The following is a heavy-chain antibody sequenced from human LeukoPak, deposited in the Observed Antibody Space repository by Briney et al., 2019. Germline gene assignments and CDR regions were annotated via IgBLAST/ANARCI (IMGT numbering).Heavy chain of an antibody. D-gene: IGHD3-22*01. CDR3: ARHLPSLITMTYHDAFDI. J-gene: IGHJ3*02. CDR1: GGSFSGYY. CDR2: INHSGST. Sequence: PSETLSLTCAVYGGSFSGYYWSWIRQPPGKGLEWIGEINHSGSTNYNPSLKSRVTISVDTSKNQFSLKLSSVTAADTAVYYCARHLPSLITMTYHDAFDIWGQGTMVTVSS. V-gene: IGHV4-34*01.